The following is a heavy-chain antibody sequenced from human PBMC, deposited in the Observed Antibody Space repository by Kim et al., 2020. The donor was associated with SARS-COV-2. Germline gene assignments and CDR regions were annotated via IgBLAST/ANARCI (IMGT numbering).Heavy chain of an antibody. V-gene: IGHV3-49*02. Sequence: SVKGRFTISRDDSKSIAYLQMNSLKTEDTAVYYCTWDYYDSSGYYYYVDYWGQGTLVTVSS. D-gene: IGHD3-22*01. J-gene: IGHJ4*02. CDR3: TWDYYDSSGYYYYVDY.